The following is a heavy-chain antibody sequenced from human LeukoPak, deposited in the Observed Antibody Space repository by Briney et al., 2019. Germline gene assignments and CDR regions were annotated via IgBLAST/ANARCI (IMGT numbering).Heavy chain of an antibody. J-gene: IGHJ3*02. D-gene: IGHD6-13*01. CDR1: GYTFTSYA. V-gene: IGHV7-4-1*02. CDR2: INTNTGNP. Sequence: ASVKVSCKASGYTFTSYAMNWVRQAPGQGLEWMGWINTNTGNPTYAQGFTGRFVFSLDTSVSTAYLQISSLKAEDTVVYYCARAGYSSPTGAFDIWGQGTMVTVSS. CDR3: ARAGYSSPTGAFDI.